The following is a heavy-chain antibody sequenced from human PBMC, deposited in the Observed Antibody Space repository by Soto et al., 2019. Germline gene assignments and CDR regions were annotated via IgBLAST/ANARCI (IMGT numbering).Heavy chain of an antibody. V-gene: IGHV3-23*01. D-gene: IGHD1-1*01. Sequence: GESLKISCAASGFTFSTYAMSWVRQTPGKGLEWVSVIGGSGGSTYYADSVRGRFTLSRDKSKNTLSLQMNSLRVEDTAVYYCAKGPNWNDGYFDYWGQGTLVTVSS. CDR1: GFTFSTYA. J-gene: IGHJ4*02. CDR2: IGGSGGST. CDR3: AKGPNWNDGYFDY.